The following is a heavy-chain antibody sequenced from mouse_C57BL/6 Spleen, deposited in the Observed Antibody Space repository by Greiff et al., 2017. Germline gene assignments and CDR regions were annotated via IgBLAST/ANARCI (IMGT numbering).Heavy chain of an antibody. V-gene: IGHV1-50*01. Sequence: QVQLQQSGAELVKPGASVKLSCKASGYTFTSYWMQWVKQRPGQGLEWIGEIDPSDSYTNYNQKFKGKATLTVDTSSSTAYMQLSSLTSEDSAVYYCARGGGGWYFDVWGTGTTVTVSS. CDR2: IDPSDSYT. CDR3: ARGGGGWYFDV. CDR1: GYTFTSYW. J-gene: IGHJ1*03.